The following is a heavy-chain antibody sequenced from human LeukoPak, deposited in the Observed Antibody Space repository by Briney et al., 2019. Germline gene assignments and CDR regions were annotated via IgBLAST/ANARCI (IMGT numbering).Heavy chain of an antibody. CDR3: AKDGGRAAAGTLDS. CDR2: VSSDGNSK. D-gene: IGHD6-13*01. V-gene: IGHV3-30*18. CDR1: GFTFSNYA. J-gene: IGHJ4*02. Sequence: GRSLRLSCAASGFTFSNYAMHWVRQAPGKGLEWVAVVSSDGNSKYYADSTKSRFTISRDNSKNTLYLQINSLRADDTAVFYCAKDGGRAAAGTLDSWGQGALVTVSS.